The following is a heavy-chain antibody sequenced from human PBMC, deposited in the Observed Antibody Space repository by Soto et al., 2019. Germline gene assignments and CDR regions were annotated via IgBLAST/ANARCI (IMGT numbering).Heavy chain of an antibody. Sequence: SVKVSSKASGGTFTSYTISWVRQAPGQGLEWMGRIIPILGIANYAQKFQGRVTITADKSTSTAYMELSSLRSEDTAVYYCARAAAYCTNGVCFFDYWGQGTLVTVSS. CDR1: GGTFTSYT. D-gene: IGHD2-8*01. J-gene: IGHJ4*02. CDR3: ARAAAYCTNGVCFFDY. CDR2: IIPILGIA. V-gene: IGHV1-69*02.